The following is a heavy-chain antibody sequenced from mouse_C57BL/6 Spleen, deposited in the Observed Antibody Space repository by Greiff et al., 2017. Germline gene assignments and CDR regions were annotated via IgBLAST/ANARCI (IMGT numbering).Heavy chain of an antibody. Sequence: QVQLKESGPGLVQPSQSLSITCTVSGFSLTSYGVHWVRQPPGKGLEWLGVIWSGGSTDYNAAFISRLSISKDNSKSQIFFKMNSRQAGGTAIYYCAKKGYYSSSYEAMDYWGQGTSVTVSS. J-gene: IGHJ4*01. CDR3: AKKGYYSSSYEAMDY. V-gene: IGHV2-4*01. D-gene: IGHD1-1*01. CDR2: IWSGGST. CDR1: GFSLTSYG.